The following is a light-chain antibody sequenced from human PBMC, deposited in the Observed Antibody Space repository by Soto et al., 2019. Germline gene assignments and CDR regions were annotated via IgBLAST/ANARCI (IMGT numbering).Light chain of an antibody. CDR2: LEGSGSY. J-gene: IGLJ3*02. CDR1: SGHSSYI. V-gene: IGLV4-60*02. Sequence: QLVLTQSSSASASLGSSVKLTFTLSSGHSSYIIAWHQQQPGKAPRYLMKLEGSGSYNKGSGVPDRFSGSSSGADRYLTISNLQFEDEADYYCETWDSNLWVFGGGTKVTVL. CDR3: ETWDSNLWV.